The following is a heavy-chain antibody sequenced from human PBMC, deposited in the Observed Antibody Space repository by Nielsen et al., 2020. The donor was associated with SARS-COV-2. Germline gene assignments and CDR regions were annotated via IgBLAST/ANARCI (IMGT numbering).Heavy chain of an antibody. Sequence: GGSLRLSCAASGFTFSSYSMNWVRQAPGKGLEWVANIKFDESETNYVDSVKGRFTISRDNTKNSLFLQMNSLRAEDSALYYCSKATTLESWGQGTLVIVSS. CDR3: SKATTLES. J-gene: IGHJ4*02. CDR2: IKFDESET. V-gene: IGHV3-7*01. D-gene: IGHD1-1*01. CDR1: GFTFSSYS.